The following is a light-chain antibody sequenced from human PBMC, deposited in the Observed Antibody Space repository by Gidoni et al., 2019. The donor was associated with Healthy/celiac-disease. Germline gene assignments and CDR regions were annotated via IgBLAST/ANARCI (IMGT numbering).Light chain of an antibody. V-gene: IGLV2-14*03. Sequence: QSALTQTASVSGSPGQSLTISCTGTSSDVGGYNYVSWYQQHPGKAPKLMIYDVSNRPSGVSNRFSGSKSGNTASLTISGLQAEDEADYYCNSYTSSSTLYVVFGGGTKLTVL. CDR2: DVS. CDR3: NSYTSSSTLYVV. J-gene: IGLJ2*01. CDR1: SSDVGGYNY.